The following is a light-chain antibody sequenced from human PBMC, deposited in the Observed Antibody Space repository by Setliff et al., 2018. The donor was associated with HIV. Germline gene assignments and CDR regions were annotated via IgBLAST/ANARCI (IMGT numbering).Light chain of an antibody. V-gene: IGLV2-14*03. CDR2: DVH. CDR3: SSYTSTSAYV. Sequence: QSALAQPASVSGSPGQSITISCTGTSNDIGYDYVSWYQQHPGKAPRLLIYDVHNRFSGVSDRFSGSKAGTTASLTISGLQAEDEADYYCSSYTSTSAYVFGTGTKVTVL. CDR1: SNDIGYDY. J-gene: IGLJ1*01.